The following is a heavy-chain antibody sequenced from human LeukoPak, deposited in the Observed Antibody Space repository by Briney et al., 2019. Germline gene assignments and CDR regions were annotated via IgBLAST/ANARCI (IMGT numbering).Heavy chain of an antibody. J-gene: IGHJ4*02. V-gene: IGHV3-23*01. CDR1: GFTFSSYA. CDR3: AREQFYGTIVVSTDIPPRIGY. D-gene: IGHD2-2*01. Sequence: PGGSLRLSCAASGFTFSSYAMSWVRQAPGKGLEWVSAISGSGGSTYYADSVKGRFTISRDNSKNTLYLYMNSLRADDTAVYYCAREQFYGTIVVSTDIPPRIGYWGQGTLVTVSS. CDR2: ISGSGGST.